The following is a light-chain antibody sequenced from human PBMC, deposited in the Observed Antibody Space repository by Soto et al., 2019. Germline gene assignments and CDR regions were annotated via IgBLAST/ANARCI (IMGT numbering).Light chain of an antibody. V-gene: IGLV1-51*01. CDR2: DNS. CDR3: GAWDNGLSALL. J-gene: IGLJ2*01. Sequence: QSVLTQPPSVSAAPGQKVTISCSGSTSNIGKSYVSWYQQFPGTAPKLLIYDNSERPSGIPDRFSGSKSGTSATLGITGLQTGDEANYYCGAWDNGLSALLFGGGTKLTVL. CDR1: TSNIGKSY.